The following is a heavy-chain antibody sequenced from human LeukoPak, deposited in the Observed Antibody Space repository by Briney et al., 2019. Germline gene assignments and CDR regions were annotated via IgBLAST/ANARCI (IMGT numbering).Heavy chain of an antibody. D-gene: IGHD6-6*01. Sequence: PGGSLRLSCAASGFTFSSYWMHWVRQAPGKGLVWVSRINSDGSSTSYADSVKGRFTISRDNAKNTLYLQMNSLRAEDTAVYYCARGCGYSSSSGSPSMFDPWGQGTLVTVSS. CDR3: ARGCGYSSSSGSPSMFDP. V-gene: IGHV3-74*01. CDR1: GFTFSSYW. CDR2: INSDGSST. J-gene: IGHJ5*02.